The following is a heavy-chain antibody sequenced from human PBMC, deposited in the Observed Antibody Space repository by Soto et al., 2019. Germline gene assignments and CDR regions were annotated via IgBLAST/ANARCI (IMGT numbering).Heavy chain of an antibody. J-gene: IGHJ4*02. CDR2: IYYSGST. CDR1: GGSISSYY. D-gene: IGHD4-17*01. V-gene: IGHV4-59*01. CDR3: ASGPGYGDADDYFDY. Sequence: ETLSLTCTVSGGSISSYYWSWIRQPPGKGLEWIGYIYYSGSTNYNPSLKSRVTISVDTSKNQFSLKLSSVTAADTAVYYCASGPGYGDADDYFDYWGQGTLVTVS.